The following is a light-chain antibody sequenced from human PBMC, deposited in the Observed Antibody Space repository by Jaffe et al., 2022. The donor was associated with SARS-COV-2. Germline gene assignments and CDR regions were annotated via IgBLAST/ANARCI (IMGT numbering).Light chain of an antibody. CDR2: WAS. Sequence: IVMTQSPDSLAVSLGERATINCKSSQSVFYSSDNKNYLAWYQQKPGQPPKLLIYWASARESGVPDRFSGSGSGTDFTLTISSLQAEDVAVYYCQQYYTTLYTFGQGTKLEIK. J-gene: IGKJ2*01. CDR1: QSVFYSSDNKNY. CDR3: QQYYTTLYT. V-gene: IGKV4-1*01.